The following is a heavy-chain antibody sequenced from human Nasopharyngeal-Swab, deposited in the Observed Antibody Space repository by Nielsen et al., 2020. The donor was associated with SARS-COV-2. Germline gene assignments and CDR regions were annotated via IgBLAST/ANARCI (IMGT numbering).Heavy chain of an antibody. Sequence: WVRQAPGQGLEWMGRINPNSGGTNYAQRFQGRVTMTRDTSISTAYMELSRLRSDDTAVYYCAKVRGGYSSSWYDYWGQGTLVTVSS. D-gene: IGHD6-13*01. CDR3: AKVRGGYSSSWYDY. V-gene: IGHV1-2*06. J-gene: IGHJ4*02. CDR2: INPNSGGT.